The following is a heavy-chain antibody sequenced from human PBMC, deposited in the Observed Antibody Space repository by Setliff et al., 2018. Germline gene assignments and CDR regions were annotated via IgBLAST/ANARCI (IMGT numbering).Heavy chain of an antibody. CDR3: ARPTYYYDSSGYPGNAFDI. CDR2: IYPGDSDT. D-gene: IGHD3-22*01. J-gene: IGHJ3*02. V-gene: IGHV5-51*01. CDR1: GYSFTSYW. Sequence: GESLKISCKGSGYSFTSYWIGWVRQMPGKGLEWMGIIYPGDSDTRYSPSFQGQVTISADKSISTAYLQWSSLKASDTAMYYCARPTYYYDSSGYPGNAFDIWGQGTMVTVSS.